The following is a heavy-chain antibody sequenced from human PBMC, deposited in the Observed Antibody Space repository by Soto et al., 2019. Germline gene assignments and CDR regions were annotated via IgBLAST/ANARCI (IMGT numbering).Heavy chain of an antibody. D-gene: IGHD2-21*02. J-gene: IGHJ1*01. CDR2: VNPNSGGT. Sequence: ASVKVSCKASGYTFTGYYMHWVRQAPGQGLEWMGWVNPNSGGTNYAQKFQGWVTMTRDTSISTAYMELSRLRSDDTAVYYCARGKGELAYCGGDCSEYFPHWGQGTLVTVS. V-gene: IGHV1-2*04. CDR1: GYTFTGYY. CDR3: ARGKGELAYCGGDCSEYFPH.